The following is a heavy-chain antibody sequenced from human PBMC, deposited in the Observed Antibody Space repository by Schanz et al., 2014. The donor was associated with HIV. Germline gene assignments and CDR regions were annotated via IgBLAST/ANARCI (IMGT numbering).Heavy chain of an antibody. D-gene: IGHD3-9*01. J-gene: IGHJ6*02. V-gene: IGHV1-69*01. CDR3: ARTDYDILTGYSLGYYGMDV. Sequence: QVQLVQSGAEVKKPGSSVKVSCKASGGTFSSHAISWVRQAPGQGLEWMGGMIPSFRLRTYAQKFQGRVTIAADESASTAYMELRSLRSDDTAVYYCARTDYDILTGYSLGYYGMDVWGQGTTVTVSS. CDR2: MIPSFRLR. CDR1: GGTFSSHA.